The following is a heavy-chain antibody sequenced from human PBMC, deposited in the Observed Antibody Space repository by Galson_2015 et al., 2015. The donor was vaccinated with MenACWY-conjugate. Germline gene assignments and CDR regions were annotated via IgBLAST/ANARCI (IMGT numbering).Heavy chain of an antibody. J-gene: IGHJ5*02. V-gene: IGHV3-53*01. CDR2: ICSGTRT. Sequence: SLRLSCAASGFTVSTNRMSWVRQAPGKELEWVSIICSGTRTFYADSVKGRFTISGDNSQNTVYLQMNSLRAEDTAMYYCARSGVGFGERWLDPWGQGTLVTVSS. CDR1: GFTVSTNR. D-gene: IGHD3-16*01. CDR3: ARSGVGFGERWLDP.